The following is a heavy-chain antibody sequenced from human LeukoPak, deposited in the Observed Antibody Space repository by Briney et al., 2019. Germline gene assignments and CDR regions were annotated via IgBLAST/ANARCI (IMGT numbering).Heavy chain of an antibody. CDR3: ARDMRSSSWQAYYYYYYGMDV. V-gene: IGHV1-69*13. CDR1: GYTFMDYY. J-gene: IGHJ6*02. D-gene: IGHD6-13*01. CDR2: IIPIFGTA. Sequence: ASVKVSCKASGYTFMDYYMHWVRQAPGQGLEWMGGIIPIFGTANCAQKFQGRVTITADESTSTAYMELSSLRSEDTAVYYCARDMRSSSWQAYYYYYYGMDVWGQGTTVTVSS.